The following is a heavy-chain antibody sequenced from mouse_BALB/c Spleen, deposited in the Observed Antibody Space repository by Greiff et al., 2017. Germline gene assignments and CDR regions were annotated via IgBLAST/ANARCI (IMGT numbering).Heavy chain of an antibody. J-gene: IGHJ4*01. CDR1: GFTFSSYA. CDR2: ISSGGST. Sequence: EVNVVESGGGLVKPGGSLKLSCAASGFTFSSYAMSWVRQTPEKRLEWVASISSGGSTYYPDSVKGRFTISRDNARNILYLQMSSLRSEDTAMYYCARGDYGRSYYAMDYWGQGTSVTVSS. V-gene: IGHV5-6-5*01. CDR3: ARGDYGRSYYAMDY. D-gene: IGHD1-1*01.